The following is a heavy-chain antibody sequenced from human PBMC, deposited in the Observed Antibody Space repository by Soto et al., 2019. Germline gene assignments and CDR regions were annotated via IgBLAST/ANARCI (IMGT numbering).Heavy chain of an antibody. CDR1: GGSISSSSYY. CDR2: IYYSGST. V-gene: IGHV4-39*01. Sequence: QLQLQESGPGLVKPSETLSLTCTVSGGSISSSSYYWGWIRQPPGKGLEWIGSIYYSGSTYYNPSLKSRVTISVDTSKNHFSLKLSSVTAADTAVYYCARHPDYYDSSGYFFFPTHFDYWGQGTLVTVSS. D-gene: IGHD3-22*01. J-gene: IGHJ4*02. CDR3: ARHPDYYDSSGYFFFPTHFDY.